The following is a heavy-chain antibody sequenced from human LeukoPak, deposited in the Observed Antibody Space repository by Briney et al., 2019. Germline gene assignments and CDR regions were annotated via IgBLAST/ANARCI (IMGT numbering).Heavy chain of an antibody. CDR2: IIPILGIA. CDR3: ASMLDSSGPLLDY. Sequence: SVKVSCKASGGTFSSYAISWVRQAPGQGLEWMGRIIPILGIANYAQKFQGRVTITADKSTSTAYMELSSLRSEDTAVYYCASMLDSSGPLLDYWGQGTLVTVSS. V-gene: IGHV1-69*04. J-gene: IGHJ4*02. D-gene: IGHD6-19*01. CDR1: GGTFSSYA.